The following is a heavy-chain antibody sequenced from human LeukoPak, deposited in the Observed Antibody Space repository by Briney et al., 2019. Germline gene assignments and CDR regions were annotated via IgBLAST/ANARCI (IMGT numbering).Heavy chain of an antibody. D-gene: IGHD2-15*01. Sequence: GGSLRLSCAASGFTFNSYAMTWVRQAPGRGLEWVSSITVGGDTTYYADSVRGRLTISRDNSKNNLSLQINSLRAEDTAVYYCAKERAEDVVAATNYWGQGTLVTVSS. V-gene: IGHV3-23*01. CDR3: AKERAEDVVAATNY. CDR1: GFTFNSYA. CDR2: ITVGGDTT. J-gene: IGHJ4*02.